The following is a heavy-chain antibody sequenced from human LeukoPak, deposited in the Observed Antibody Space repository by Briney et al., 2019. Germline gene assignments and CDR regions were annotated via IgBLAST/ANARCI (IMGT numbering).Heavy chain of an antibody. D-gene: IGHD6-13*01. CDR2: IKQDGSEK. Sequence: GGSQRLSCAASGFTFSSYWMSWVRQAPGKGLEWVANIKQDGSEKYYVDSVKGRFTISRDNAKNSLYLQMNSLRAEDTAVYYCARFGVGSSWLDAFDIWGQGTMVTVSS. CDR3: ARFGVGSSWLDAFDI. CDR1: GFTFSSYW. J-gene: IGHJ3*02. V-gene: IGHV3-7*01.